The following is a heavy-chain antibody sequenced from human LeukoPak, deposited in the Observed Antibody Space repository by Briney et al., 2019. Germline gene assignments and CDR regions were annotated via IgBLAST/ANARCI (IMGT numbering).Heavy chain of an antibody. D-gene: IGHD3-22*01. CDR1: GGSISSYY. CDR3: ARGSPYDSSGNFDY. J-gene: IGHJ4*02. Sequence: PSETLSLTCTVSGGSISSYYWSWIRQPPGKGLEWIGYIYYSGSTNYNPSLKSRVTISVDTSKNQFSLKLSSVTAADTAVHYCARGSPYDSSGNFDYWGQGTLVTVSS. V-gene: IGHV4-59*01. CDR2: IYYSGST.